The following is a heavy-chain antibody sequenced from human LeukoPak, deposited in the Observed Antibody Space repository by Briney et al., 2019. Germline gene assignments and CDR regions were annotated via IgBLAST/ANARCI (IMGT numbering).Heavy chain of an antibody. J-gene: IGHJ4*02. Sequence: ASVKVSCKASGYTFTNYDINWVRQATGQGLEWMGYMNPNSGNSAYAQKFQGRVTITTDDSISTAYMELSGLRSEDTAVYYCANQQSRYDILTGYYRYFDYWGQGTLVTVSS. V-gene: IGHV1-8*03. D-gene: IGHD3-9*01. CDR3: ANQQSRYDILTGYYRYFDY. CDR1: GYTFTNYD. CDR2: MNPNSGNS.